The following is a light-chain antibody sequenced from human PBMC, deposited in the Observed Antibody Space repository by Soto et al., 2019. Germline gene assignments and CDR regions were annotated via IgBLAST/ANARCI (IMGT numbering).Light chain of an antibody. J-gene: IGKJ1*01. CDR3: QQYGSSQS. CDR2: GAS. Sequence: EIVLTQSPGTLSLSPGERATLSGRASQSVSSSYLAWYQQKPGQAPRLLIYGASSRATGIPDRFSGSGSGTDFTLTISRLEPEDFAVYYCQQYGSSQSFGQGTKVEIK. V-gene: IGKV3-20*01. CDR1: QSVSSSY.